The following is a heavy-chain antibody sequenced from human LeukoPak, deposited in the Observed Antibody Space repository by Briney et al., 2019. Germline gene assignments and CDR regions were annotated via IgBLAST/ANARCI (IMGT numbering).Heavy chain of an antibody. CDR1: GYSISSGYY. CDR2: IYHSGST. J-gene: IGHJ4*02. D-gene: IGHD5-18*01. V-gene: IGHV4-38-2*02. CDR3: AREEDSYGYFDFDY. Sequence: SETLSLTCTVSGYSISSGYYWGWIRQPPGKGLEGIGSIYHSGSTYYNPSLKSRVTISVDTSKNQFSLKLSSVTAADTAVYYCAREEDSYGYFDFDYWGQGTLVSVSS.